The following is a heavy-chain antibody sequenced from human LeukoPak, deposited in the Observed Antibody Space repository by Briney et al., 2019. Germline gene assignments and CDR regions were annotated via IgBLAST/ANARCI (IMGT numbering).Heavy chain of an antibody. Sequence: PGGSLRLSCTASGFSFSGHWMHWARHLPGKGLVWVSRISPTGSTTSYADSVKGRFTISRDNSKNTLYLQMNSLRAEDTAVYYCARLTVRGVIGRNYWGQGTLVTVSS. V-gene: IGHV3-74*01. CDR2: ISPTGSTT. CDR1: GFSFSGHW. D-gene: IGHD3-16*02. J-gene: IGHJ4*02. CDR3: ARLTVRGVIGRNY.